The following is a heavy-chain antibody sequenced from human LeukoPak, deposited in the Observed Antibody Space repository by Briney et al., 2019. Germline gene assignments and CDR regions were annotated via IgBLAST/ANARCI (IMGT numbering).Heavy chain of an antibody. CDR3: ARGLFGGFAAAPFDH. D-gene: IGHD2-2*01. CDR1: GDTFDNYA. CDR2: IIPMLGKT. V-gene: IGHV1-69*04. Sequence: SVKVSCKASGDTFDNYAVSWVREAPGLGLEWMGRIIPMLGKTNSAQKFQDRVTFTVDKSTGTAYMELTHLRPDDTAVYFCARGLFGGFAAAPFDHWGQGTLVTVSP. J-gene: IGHJ4*02.